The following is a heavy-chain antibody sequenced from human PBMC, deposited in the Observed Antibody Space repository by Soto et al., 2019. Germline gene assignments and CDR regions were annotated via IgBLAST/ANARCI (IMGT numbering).Heavy chain of an antibody. V-gene: IGHV1-69*01. Sequence: QVQLVQSGAEVKKPGSSVKVSCKASGGTFSSYAISWVRQAPGQGLEWMGGFIPMFNRPHSARKFQGRVTITADESTSTAYMDLSSLRSEDTAVYYCARGQFHHVSNYYYALDVWGYVTTVTVSS. CDR2: FIPMFNRP. CDR3: ARGQFHHVSNYYYALDV. J-gene: IGHJ6*04. D-gene: IGHD3-10*01. CDR1: GGTFSSYA.